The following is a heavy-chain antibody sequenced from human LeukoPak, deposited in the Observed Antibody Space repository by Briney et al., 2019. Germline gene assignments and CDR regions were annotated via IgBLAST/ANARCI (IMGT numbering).Heavy chain of an antibody. CDR1: GGSISSSSSY. J-gene: IGHJ5*02. CDR2: IHYTGST. CDR3: ARARTGVAATLGKSWFDP. V-gene: IGHV4-39*07. Sequence: SETLSLTCTVSGGSISSSSSYWGWVRQPPGKGLEWIGSIHYTGSTYYSPSLKSRVTISVDTSKNKFSLKLSSVTAADTAVYYCARARTGVAATLGKSWFDPWGQGTLVTVSS. D-gene: IGHD2-15*01.